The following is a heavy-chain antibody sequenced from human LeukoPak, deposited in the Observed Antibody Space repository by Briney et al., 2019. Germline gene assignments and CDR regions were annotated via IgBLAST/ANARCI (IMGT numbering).Heavy chain of an antibody. V-gene: IGHV3-33*01. J-gene: IGHJ3*02. D-gene: IGHD4-17*01. CDR2: IWYDGSNK. Sequence: GRSLRLSCTVSGCTFSSHGMHWVRQAPGKGLEWVAVIWYDGSNKYYADSVKGRFTISRDNSKNTIQLQMRRLRAEHKAVYYCAGGRHGEYPGSALDIWGQGTMVTVSS. CDR3: AGGRHGEYPGSALDI. CDR1: GCTFSSHG.